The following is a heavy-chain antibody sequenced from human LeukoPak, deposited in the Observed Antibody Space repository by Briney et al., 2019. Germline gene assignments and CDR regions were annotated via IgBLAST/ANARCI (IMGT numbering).Heavy chain of an antibody. V-gene: IGHV4-34*01. J-gene: IGHJ4*02. CDR1: GGSFSGYY. D-gene: IGHD6-13*01. CDR2: INHSGST. Sequence: PSETLSLTCAVYGGSFSGYYWSWIRQPPGKGLEWIGEINHSGSTNYNPSLKSRVTISVDTSKNQFSLKLSSVTAADTAVYYCARHEPGQEQLVSTIDFWGQGTLVTVSS. CDR3: ARHEPGQEQLVSTIDF.